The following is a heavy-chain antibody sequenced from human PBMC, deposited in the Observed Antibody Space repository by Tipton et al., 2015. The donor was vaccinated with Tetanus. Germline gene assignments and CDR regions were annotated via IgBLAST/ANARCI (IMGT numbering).Heavy chain of an antibody. Sequence: SLRLSCVASAFTYRSHWMSWVRQAPGKGLEWVANINPDGSQKYYVDSVKGRFTISRDSAKNSLYLQMSSLRAEDTAVYYCARRELSWFDPWGQGTLVTVSS. D-gene: IGHD1-7*01. V-gene: IGHV3-7*01. CDR3: ARRELSWFDP. CDR1: AFTYRSHW. J-gene: IGHJ5*02. CDR2: INPDGSQK.